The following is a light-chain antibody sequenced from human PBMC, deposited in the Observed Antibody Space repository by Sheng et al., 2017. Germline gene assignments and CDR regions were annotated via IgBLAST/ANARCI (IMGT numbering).Light chain of an antibody. J-gene: IGKJ3*01. CDR3: QQYNDWPRT. CDR1: QSVNNN. CDR2: GAS. V-gene: IGKV3-15*01. Sequence: EIVMTQSPVTLSVSPGERATLSCRASQSVNNNLAWYQQKPGRAPRPLIYGASTRATGVPVRFSGTGSGTEFTLTISSLQSEDFAVYYCQQYNDWPRTFGPRDQSGY.